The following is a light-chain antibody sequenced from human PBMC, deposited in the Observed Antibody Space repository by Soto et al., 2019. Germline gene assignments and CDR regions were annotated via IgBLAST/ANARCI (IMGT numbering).Light chain of an antibody. CDR1: SSNIGAGYD. J-gene: IGLJ1*01. Sequence: QSVLTQPPSVSGAPGQRVTISCTGSSSNIGAGYDVHWYQHLAGTAPKLLIYANTNRPSGVPDRFSDSKSGTSASLAITGLLADHEADYFCQSYNRSLSDFVFGSGTKLTVL. CDR3: QSYNRSLSDFV. CDR2: ANT. V-gene: IGLV1-40*01.